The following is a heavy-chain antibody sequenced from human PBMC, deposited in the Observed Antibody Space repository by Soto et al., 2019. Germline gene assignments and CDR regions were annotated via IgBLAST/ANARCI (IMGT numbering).Heavy chain of an antibody. CDR3: AKSRYADSSGDFYDY. Sequence: GGSLRLSCAASALTFNDYAMSWVRQAPGKGLEWVSGIGGSGRTTYYADSVTGRFTISRDNSNNTLLLQMNSLRAEDTAVYYCAKSRYADSSGDFYDYWGQGTLVTVSS. J-gene: IGHJ4*02. V-gene: IGHV3-23*01. CDR2: IGGSGRTT. D-gene: IGHD3-22*01. CDR1: ALTFNDYA.